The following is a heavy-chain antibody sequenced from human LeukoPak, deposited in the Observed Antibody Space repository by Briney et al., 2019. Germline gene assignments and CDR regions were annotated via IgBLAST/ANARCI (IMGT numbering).Heavy chain of an antibody. CDR3: GGGRDGFNFWSD. CDR1: GGSISSYY. D-gene: IGHD5-24*01. J-gene: IGHJ4*02. Sequence: SETLSLTCTVSGGSISSYYWSWIRQPPGKGLDWIGYIYYSGSTNYNPSLKIRVTISVDTSKKQLSLKLSSVTAADTAVYYCGGGRDGFNFWSDWGQGTLVTVSS. CDR2: IYYSGST. V-gene: IGHV4-59*01.